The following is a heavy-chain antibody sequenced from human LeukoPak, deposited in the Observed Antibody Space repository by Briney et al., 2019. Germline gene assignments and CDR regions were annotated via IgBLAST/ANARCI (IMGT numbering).Heavy chain of an antibody. CDR2: ISAYNGNT. J-gene: IGHJ4*02. D-gene: IGHD3-22*01. CDR3: ARDRRSSRYYYDSSGYSDY. CDR1: GYTFTSYG. Sequence: GASVTVSFKASGYTFTSYGISWVRQAPGQGLEWMGWISAYNGNTNYAQKLQGRVTMTTDTSTSTAYMEVRSLRSDDTAVYYCARDRRSSRYYYDSSGYSDYWGQGTLVTVSS. V-gene: IGHV1-18*01.